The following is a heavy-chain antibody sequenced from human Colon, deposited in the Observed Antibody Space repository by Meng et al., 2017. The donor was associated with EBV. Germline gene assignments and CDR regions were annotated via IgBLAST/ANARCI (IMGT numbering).Heavy chain of an antibody. CDR1: GGSVSSGGYY. V-gene: IGHV4-31*03. J-gene: IGHJ4*02. CDR3: ARVSSGWDYFDY. CDR2: IYYSGSN. Sequence: VTLQEPGPGLEEPSQTLSLTCTGSGGSVSSGGYYWTWIRQHPGKGLEWFGHIYYSGSNFYNPSLKRRVIISIDTSKNQFSLNLRSVTAADTAVYYCARVSSGWDYFDYWGQGTLVTASS. D-gene: IGHD6-19*01.